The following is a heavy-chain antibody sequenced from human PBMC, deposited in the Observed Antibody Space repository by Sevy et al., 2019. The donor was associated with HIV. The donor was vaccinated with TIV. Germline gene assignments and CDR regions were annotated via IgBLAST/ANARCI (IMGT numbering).Heavy chain of an antibody. D-gene: IGHD5-18*01. CDR2: ISGTGDYT. Sequence: GGSLRLSCAASGFTFSNFAMGWVRQAPGKGLDWISVISGTGDYTYYADSVKGRFTISRDNSKNTLFLQMNSLRAEDTAIFYGAKKMGGGSGMAFLVDYWGQGTLVTVSS. V-gene: IGHV3-23*01. CDR3: AKKMGGGSGMAFLVDY. CDR1: GFTFSNFA. J-gene: IGHJ4*02.